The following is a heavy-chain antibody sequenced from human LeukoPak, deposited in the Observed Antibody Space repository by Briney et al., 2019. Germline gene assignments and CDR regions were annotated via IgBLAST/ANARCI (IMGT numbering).Heavy chain of an antibody. CDR2: INGDGGTT. Sequence: GRSLRLSCAASGFTFDDYSMHWVSQASGKGLEWISLINGDGGTTYYADSVKGRFTISRDNSKNSLYLQMNSLRTEDTALYYCAKDGGSGWETFDSWGQGTLVTVSS. V-gene: IGHV3-43*02. CDR1: GFTFDDYS. D-gene: IGHD6-19*01. CDR3: AKDGGSGWETFDS. J-gene: IGHJ4*02.